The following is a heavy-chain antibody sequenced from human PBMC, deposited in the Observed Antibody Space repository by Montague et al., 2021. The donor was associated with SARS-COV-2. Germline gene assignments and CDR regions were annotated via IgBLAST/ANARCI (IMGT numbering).Heavy chain of an antibody. CDR3: ATYYDIWSGYYIDAFDI. Sequence: SETLSLTCTVSGGSISSSSYYWGWIRQPPGKGLEWIGSIYYSGSTYSNPSLKSRVTISVDTSKNQFSLKLSSVTAADTAVYYCATYYDIWSGYYIDAFDIWGQGTMVTVSS. V-gene: IGHV4-39*01. CDR2: IYYSGST. D-gene: IGHD3-9*01. CDR1: GGSISSSSYY. J-gene: IGHJ3*02.